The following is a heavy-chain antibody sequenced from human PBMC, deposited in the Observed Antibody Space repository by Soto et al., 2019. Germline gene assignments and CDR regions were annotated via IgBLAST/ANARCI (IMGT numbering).Heavy chain of an antibody. V-gene: IGHV4-59*08. CDR2: IYYSGNT. CDR1: GDSISPYY. D-gene: IGHD3-22*01. CDR3: ARLNDSRDFYYYYGMDV. Sequence: PSETLSLTCTVSGDSISPYYRSWIRQPPGKGLEWIGYIYYSGNTNYNPSLKSRVTISVDMSKNQFSLKLSSVTAADTAVYYCARLNDSRDFYYYYGMDVWGQGTTVTVSS. J-gene: IGHJ6*02.